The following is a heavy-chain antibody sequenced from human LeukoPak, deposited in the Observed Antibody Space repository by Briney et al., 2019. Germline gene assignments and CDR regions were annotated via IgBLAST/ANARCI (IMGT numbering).Heavy chain of an antibody. CDR2: INHSGST. V-gene: IGHV4-34*01. CDR3: ARKQQLGPFDP. CDR1: GGSFSGYY. D-gene: IGHD6-13*01. Sequence: SETLSLTCAVYGGSFSGYYWSWIRQPPGKGLEWIGEINHSGSTNYNPSLKSRVTISVDTSKNQFSLKLSSVTAADTAVYYCARKQQLGPFDPGGQGTLVTVSS. J-gene: IGHJ5*02.